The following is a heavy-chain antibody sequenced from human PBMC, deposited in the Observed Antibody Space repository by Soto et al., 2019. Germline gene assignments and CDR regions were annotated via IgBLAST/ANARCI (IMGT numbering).Heavy chain of an antibody. CDR3: ARDRGVRDV. CDR2: INPDSGVT. D-gene: IGHD2-8*01. CDR1: GYTFTSYY. V-gene: IGHV1-2*02. Sequence: QVQLVQSGAEVKKPGASVKVSCKASGYTFTSYYMHWVRQAPGQGLEWMGWINPDSGVTYYPHKFQDRVTMTRDTSISTAYMELSRLTSDDTALYSCARDRGVRDVWGQGTKVIVSS. J-gene: IGHJ6*02.